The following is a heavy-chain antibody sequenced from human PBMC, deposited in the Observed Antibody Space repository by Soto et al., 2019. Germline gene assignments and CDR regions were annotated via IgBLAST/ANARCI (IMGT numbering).Heavy chain of an antibody. J-gene: IGHJ3*02. CDR3: AREPRYCRGGSCSITGDAFDI. D-gene: IGHD2-15*01. CDR2: ISNRGDT. V-gene: IGHV3-66*01. CDR1: GFIVSDTY. Sequence: VHLVESGGGLVQPGGSLRLSCTASGFIVSDTYMNWVRQAPGKGLEWVSVISNRGDTHYADSVRGRFSLSRDIADNTLHLQMNTRRVEDTAVYYCAREPRYCRGGSCSITGDAFDIWGQGTMVTVSS.